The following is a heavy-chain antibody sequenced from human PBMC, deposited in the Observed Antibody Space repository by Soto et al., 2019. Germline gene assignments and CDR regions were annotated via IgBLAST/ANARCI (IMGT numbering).Heavy chain of an antibody. J-gene: IGHJ3*02. V-gene: IGHV3-23*01. CDR3: AKVGGSITVASRAFDI. D-gene: IGHD6-19*01. CDR2: ISGSGTNT. CDR1: GFTFSNYA. Sequence: GGSLRLSCAASGFTFSNYAMSWVRQAPGKGLEWVSGISGSGTNTYYADSVKGRFTISRDNSKNTLYLQMHSLRAEDTAVYYCAKVGGSITVASRAFDIWGQGTMVTVSS.